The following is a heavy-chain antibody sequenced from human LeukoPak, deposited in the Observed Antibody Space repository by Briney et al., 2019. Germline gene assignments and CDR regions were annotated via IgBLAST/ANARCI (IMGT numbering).Heavy chain of an antibody. CDR3: ARDKPPDSGYDY. CDR1: GYTFTGYY. D-gene: IGHD5-12*01. CDR2: INPNSGGT. V-gene: IGHV1-2*02. J-gene: IGHJ4*02. Sequence: GASVKVSCKASGYTFTGYYMHWVRQAPGQGLEWMGWINPNSGGTNYAQKFEGRVTMTRDTSISTAYMELSRLRSDDTAVYYCARDKPPDSGYDYWGQGTLVTVSS.